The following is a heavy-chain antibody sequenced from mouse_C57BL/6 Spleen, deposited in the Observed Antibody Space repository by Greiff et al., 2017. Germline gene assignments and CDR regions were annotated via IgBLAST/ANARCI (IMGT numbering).Heavy chain of an antibody. Sequence: QVQLQQSGAELVRPGTSVKVSCKASGYAFTNYLIEWVQQRPGQGLEWIGVINPGSGGTNYNEKFKGKATLTADKSSSTAYMQLSSLTSEDSAVYFCARGVYYYFDYWGQGTTLTVSS. CDR2: INPGSGGT. CDR3: ARGVYYYFDY. V-gene: IGHV1-54*01. CDR1: GYAFTNYL. D-gene: IGHD1-1*01. J-gene: IGHJ2*01.